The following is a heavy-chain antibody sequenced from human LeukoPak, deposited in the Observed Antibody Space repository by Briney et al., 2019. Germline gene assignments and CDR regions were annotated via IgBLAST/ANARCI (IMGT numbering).Heavy chain of an antibody. Sequence: PGGSLRLSCAASGFTVSSNYMSWVRQAPGKGLEWVSVIYSGGSTYYADSVKGRFTISRDNSKDTLYLQMNSLRAEDTAVYYCARVGYGDYVRYFDYWGQGTLVTVSS. CDR2: IYSGGST. CDR1: GFTVSSNY. D-gene: IGHD4-17*01. J-gene: IGHJ4*02. V-gene: IGHV3-53*01. CDR3: ARVGYGDYVRYFDY.